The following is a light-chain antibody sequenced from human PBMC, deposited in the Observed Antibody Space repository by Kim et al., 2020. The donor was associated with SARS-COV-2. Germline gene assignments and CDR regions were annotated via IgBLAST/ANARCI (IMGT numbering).Light chain of an antibody. CDR2: GAS. Sequence: EVVMRQSPATLSVSPGQRATLSCRASQSVNSNLACYQQKPGQAPRLLIYGASTRATAVPARFSGSGSRTEFTLTITSLQSEDFAVYYCQQYNNWPLTFGGGTKVDIK. CDR3: QQYNNWPLT. V-gene: IGKV3-15*01. J-gene: IGKJ4*01. CDR1: QSVNSN.